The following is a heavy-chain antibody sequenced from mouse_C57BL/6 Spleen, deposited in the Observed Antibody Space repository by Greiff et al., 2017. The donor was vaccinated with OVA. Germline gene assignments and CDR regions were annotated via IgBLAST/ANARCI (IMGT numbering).Heavy chain of an antibody. CDR3: VSYYDYESY. V-gene: IGHV1-74*01. CDR1: GYTFTSYW. J-gene: IGHJ3*01. Sequence: QVQLQQPGADLVKPGASVKVSCKASGYTFTSYWMHWVKQRPGQGLEWIGRLHPYASDTNYTQQFKGKATLTVDQSSSTAYMQLSSLTTEDSAVYYCVSYYDYESYWGQGTLVTVSA. CDR2: LHPYASDT. D-gene: IGHD2-4*01.